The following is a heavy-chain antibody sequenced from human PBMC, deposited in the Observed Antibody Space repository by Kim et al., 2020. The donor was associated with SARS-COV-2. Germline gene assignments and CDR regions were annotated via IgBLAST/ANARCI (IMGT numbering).Heavy chain of an antibody. CDR3: ARCVAPYSYDPTNYDY. D-gene: IGHD5-18*01. CDR2: IYPGDSET. CDR1: GYSFTSYW. J-gene: IGHJ4*02. V-gene: IGHV5-51*01. Sequence: GESLKISWKGSGYSFTSYWIGWVRQMPGKGLEWMGIIYPGDSETRYSPSFQGQVTISADKSISTAYLQWSSLKASDTAMYYCARCVAPYSYDPTNYDYWGQGTMVTVSS.